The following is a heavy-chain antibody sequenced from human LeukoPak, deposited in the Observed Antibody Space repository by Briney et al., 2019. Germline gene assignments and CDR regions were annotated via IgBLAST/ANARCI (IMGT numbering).Heavy chain of an antibody. Sequence: GGSLRLSCAASGFTLSTYWMGWVRQAPGKGLEWVANIEQDGTEKYYVDSVKGRFTISRDNGKNSLYLQMSSLRAEDTAVYYCARDEPGARYYYYGMDVWGQGTTVTVSS. CDR2: IEQDGTEK. V-gene: IGHV3-7*01. J-gene: IGHJ6*02. CDR1: GFTLSTYW. D-gene: IGHD1-14*01. CDR3: ARDEPGARYYYYGMDV.